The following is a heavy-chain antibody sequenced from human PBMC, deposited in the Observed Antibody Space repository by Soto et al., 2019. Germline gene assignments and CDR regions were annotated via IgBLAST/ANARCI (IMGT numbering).Heavy chain of an antibody. CDR2: IIHILGIA. D-gene: IGHD2-2*01. J-gene: IGHJ5*02. CDR3: ARDRRGDIVVLPAAIGNWFDP. CDR1: GGTFSSYT. Sequence: QVQLVQSGAEVKKPGSSVKVSCKASGGTFSSYTISWVRQAPGQGLEWMGRIIHILGIANYAQKFQGRVTITADKSTSTAYMELSRLRSEDTAVYYCARDRRGDIVVLPAAIGNWFDPWGQGTLVTVSS. V-gene: IGHV1-69*08.